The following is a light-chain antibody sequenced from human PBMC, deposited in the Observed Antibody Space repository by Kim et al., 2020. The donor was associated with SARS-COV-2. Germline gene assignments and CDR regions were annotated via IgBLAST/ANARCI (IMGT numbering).Light chain of an antibody. CDR1: QSVDRK. J-gene: IGKJ2*01. Sequence: EIVMTQSPATLSVSPGERATLSCRASQSVDRKLAWYQQKPGQAPRLVIYEASTRATGIPATISGSGSGTEFTLSISRVQSEDFAVYYCQQYKNWPQTFGQGTKLEI. V-gene: IGKV3-15*01. CDR3: QQYKNWPQT. CDR2: EAS.